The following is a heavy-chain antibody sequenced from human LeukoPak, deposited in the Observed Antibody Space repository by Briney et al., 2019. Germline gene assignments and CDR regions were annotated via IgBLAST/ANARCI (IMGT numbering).Heavy chain of an antibody. V-gene: IGHV3-30*04. J-gene: IGHJ4*02. CDR2: ISYDGTNI. Sequence: PGGSLRLSCAASGFTFSSYAMSWVRQAPGKGLEWVALISYDGTNIYYADSVKGRFTISRDNSKNTLYLQMNSLRAEDTAVYYCARDVVSYGSGSSFFDYWGQGTLVTVSS. CDR1: GFTFSSYA. D-gene: IGHD3-10*01. CDR3: ARDVVSYGSGSSFFDY.